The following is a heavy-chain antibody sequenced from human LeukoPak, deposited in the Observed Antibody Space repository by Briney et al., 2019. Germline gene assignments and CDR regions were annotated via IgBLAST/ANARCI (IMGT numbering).Heavy chain of an antibody. CDR2: IKSKTDGGTT. CDR3: ATDLWFGELLSDY. V-gene: IGHV3-15*01. J-gene: IGHJ4*02. Sequence: GGSLRLSCAASGFTFSYPWMSWVRRAPGKGLEWVGRIKSKTDGGTTDYAAPVKGRFTISRDDSKNTLYQEMNSLKTEDTAVYYCATDLWFGELLSDYWGQGTLVTVCS. CDR1: GFTFSYPW. D-gene: IGHD3-10*01.